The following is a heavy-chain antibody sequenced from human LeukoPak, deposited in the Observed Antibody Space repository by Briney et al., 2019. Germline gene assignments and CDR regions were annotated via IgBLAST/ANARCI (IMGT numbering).Heavy chain of an antibody. CDR1: GFTFTNYA. D-gene: IGHD4-17*01. V-gene: IGHV3-23*01. Sequence: PGGSLRLSCAASGFTFTNYAMIWVRQAPGMGLEWVSAISGSGGSTYYADAVKGRVTISRDNSKNTLFLQVNSLRADDTAVYYCGKDPNGDYVGAFDMWGQGTMVTVSP. J-gene: IGHJ3*02. CDR2: ISGSGGST. CDR3: GKDPNGDYVGAFDM.